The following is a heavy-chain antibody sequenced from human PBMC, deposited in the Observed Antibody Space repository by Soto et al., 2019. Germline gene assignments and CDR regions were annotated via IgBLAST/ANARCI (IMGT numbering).Heavy chain of an antibody. CDR1: GFTFSSYG. V-gene: IGHV3-30*18. CDR3: AKQASVAGPPSYYGMDV. CDR2: ISYDGSNK. D-gene: IGHD6-19*01. J-gene: IGHJ6*02. Sequence: PGGSLRLSCAASGFTFSSYGMHWVRQAPGKGLEWVAVISYDGSNKYYADSVKGRFTISRDNSKNTLYLQMNSLRAEDTAVYYCAKQASVAGPPSYYGMDVWGQGTTVTVSS.